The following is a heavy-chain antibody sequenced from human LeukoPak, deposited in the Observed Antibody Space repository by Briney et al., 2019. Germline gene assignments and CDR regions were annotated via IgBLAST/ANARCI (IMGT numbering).Heavy chain of an antibody. Sequence: SETLSLTCTVSGGSISSSSYYWGWIRQPPGKGLEWIGSIYYSGSTYYNPSLKSRVTISVDTSKNQFSLKLSSVTAADTAVYYCAREEYYGSGSYGNWFDPWGQGTLVTVSS. J-gene: IGHJ5*02. D-gene: IGHD3-10*01. V-gene: IGHV4-39*07. CDR2: IYYSGST. CDR3: AREEYYGSGSYGNWFDP. CDR1: GGSISSSSYY.